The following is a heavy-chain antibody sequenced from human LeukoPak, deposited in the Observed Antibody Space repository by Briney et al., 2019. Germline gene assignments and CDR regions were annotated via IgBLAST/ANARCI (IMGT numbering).Heavy chain of an antibody. J-gene: IGHJ4*02. D-gene: IGHD3-10*01. V-gene: IGHV5-51*01. Sequence: GESLKISCKASGYSFFTHWIAWVRQTPGKGLEWMGIIYPGDSDTKYSPSFQGQVTISADKYIRTAYLQSSSLEASDTAMYYCGKGAGGSGSYYPYFWGQGTLVTVSS. CDR2: IYPGDSDT. CDR3: GKGAGGSGSYYPYF. CDR1: GYSFFTHW.